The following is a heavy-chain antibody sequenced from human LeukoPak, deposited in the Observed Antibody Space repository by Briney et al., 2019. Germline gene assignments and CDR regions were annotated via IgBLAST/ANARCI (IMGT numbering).Heavy chain of an antibody. J-gene: IGHJ5*02. CDR3: ARDLGIAAAGKTMNWFDP. V-gene: IGHV3-74*01. Sequence: GGSLRLSCAASGFTFSSYWMPWVRQAPGKGLVWVSRINSDGSSTSYADSVKGRFTISRDNAKNTLYLQMNSLRAEDTAVYYCARDLGIAAAGKTMNWFDPWGQGTLVTVSS. CDR1: GFTFSSYW. CDR2: INSDGSST. D-gene: IGHD6-13*01.